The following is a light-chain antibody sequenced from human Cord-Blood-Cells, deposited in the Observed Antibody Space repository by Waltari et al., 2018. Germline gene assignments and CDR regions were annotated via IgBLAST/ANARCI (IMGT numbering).Light chain of an antibody. V-gene: IGLV2-23*02. CDR2: DVS. CDR1: SSDVGSYNL. CDR3: CSYAGSYNVV. Sequence: QSALTQPASVSGSPGQSITISCTGTSSDVGSYNLVSWYQQHPGKAPKLMIYDVSKRPSGVPDRFSGSKSGNTASLTISGLQAEDEADYYCCSYAGSYNVVFGGGTKLTVL. J-gene: IGLJ2*01.